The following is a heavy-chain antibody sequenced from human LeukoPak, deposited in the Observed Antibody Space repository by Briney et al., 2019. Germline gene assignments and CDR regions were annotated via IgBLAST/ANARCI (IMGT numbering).Heavy chain of an antibody. CDR2: ISYDGSNK. V-gene: IGHV3-30*18. D-gene: IGHD4-17*01. CDR3: AKVGEDGYYNWLDP. CDR1: GFTFSSYG. J-gene: IGHJ5*02. Sequence: GRSLRLSCAASGFTFSSYGMHWVRQAPVKGLEWVAVISYDGSNKYYADSVKGRFTISRDNSKNTLYLQMNSLRAEDTAVYYCAKVGEDGYYNWLDPWGQGTLVTVSS.